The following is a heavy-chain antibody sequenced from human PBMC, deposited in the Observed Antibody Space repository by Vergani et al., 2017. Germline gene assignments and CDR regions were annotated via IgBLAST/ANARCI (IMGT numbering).Heavy chain of an antibody. D-gene: IGHD5-24*01. V-gene: IGHV1-69*04. CDR3: AGRRDGYIYYAFDI. Sequence: QVQLVQSGAEVKKPGSSVKVSCKASGGTFSSYAISWVRQAPGQGLEWMGRIIPIFGIANYAQKFQGRVTITADKSTSTAYMELSSLRSEDTAVYYCAGRRDGYIYYAFDIWGQGTMVTVSS. CDR1: GGTFSSYA. J-gene: IGHJ3*02. CDR2: IIPIFGIA.